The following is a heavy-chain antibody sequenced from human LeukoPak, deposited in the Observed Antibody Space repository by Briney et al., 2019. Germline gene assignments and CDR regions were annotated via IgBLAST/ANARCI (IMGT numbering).Heavy chain of an antibody. J-gene: IGHJ4*02. Sequence: GESLRLSCAASGFTFSSYAMHWVRQAPGKGLEWVAVISYDGSNKYYADSVKGRFTISRDNSKNTLYLQMNSLRAEDTAVYYCARDRVGATDYFDYWDQGTLVTVSS. CDR1: GFTFSSYA. CDR2: ISYDGSNK. CDR3: ARDRVGATDYFDY. V-gene: IGHV3-30-3*01. D-gene: IGHD1-26*01.